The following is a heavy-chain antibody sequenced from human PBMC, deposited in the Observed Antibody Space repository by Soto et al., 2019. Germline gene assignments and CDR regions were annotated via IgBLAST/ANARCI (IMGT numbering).Heavy chain of an antibody. Sequence: ASVKVSCKASGGTFSSYAISWVRQAPGQGFEWMGGIIPIFGTANYAQKFQGRVTITADESTSTAYMELSSLRSEDTAVYYCARDLFTYSGYDWTTFDYWGQGTLVTVSS. CDR3: ARDLFTYSGYDWTTFDY. CDR2: IIPIFGTA. D-gene: IGHD5-12*01. CDR1: GGTFSSYA. J-gene: IGHJ4*02. V-gene: IGHV1-69*13.